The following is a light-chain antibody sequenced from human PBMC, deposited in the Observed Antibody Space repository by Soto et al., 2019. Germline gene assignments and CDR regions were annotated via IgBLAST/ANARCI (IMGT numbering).Light chain of an antibody. V-gene: IGKV3-15*01. Sequence: EIVMTQFPATLSVSPLESVNLXWMASQSVGTKLGWFQHKPGQAPRLLIYAASIRATGIPDRFIGSGSGTDFTLTISNLRSEDLALYFCQQYYQWPPFTFGQGTRLENK. CDR3: QQYYQWPPFT. CDR1: QSVGTK. J-gene: IGKJ5*01. CDR2: AAS.